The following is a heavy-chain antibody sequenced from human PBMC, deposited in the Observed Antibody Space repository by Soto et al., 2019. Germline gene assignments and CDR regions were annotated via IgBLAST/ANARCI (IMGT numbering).Heavy chain of an antibody. CDR3: TTDPVTMIVVVPSSG. CDR1: GAAISGYY. D-gene: IGHD3-22*01. Sequence: SETLSLTCTVAGAAISGYYWSWIRQPPGKGLEWIGYIYYSGSTNYNPSLKSRVSISVDTSKNQFSLKLNSVTAADTAVYYCTTDPVTMIVVVPSSGWGQGTLVTVSS. V-gene: IGHV4-59*01. J-gene: IGHJ4*02. CDR2: IYYSGST.